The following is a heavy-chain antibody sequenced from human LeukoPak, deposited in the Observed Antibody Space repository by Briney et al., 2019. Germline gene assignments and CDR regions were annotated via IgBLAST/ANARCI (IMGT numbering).Heavy chain of an antibody. CDR2: FYDSGRT. J-gene: IGHJ3*02. V-gene: IGHV4-4*07. CDR3: ARRAVTSPNDDAFDI. Sequence: PSETLSLTCTVSGGSISGYNWSWIRQPAGKGLEWIGLFYDSGRTTYNPSLKSRVTMSVATSKNQFSLKVSSVTAADTAVYYCARRAVTSPNDDAFDIWGQGTRVTVSS. CDR1: GGSISGYN. D-gene: IGHD4-17*01.